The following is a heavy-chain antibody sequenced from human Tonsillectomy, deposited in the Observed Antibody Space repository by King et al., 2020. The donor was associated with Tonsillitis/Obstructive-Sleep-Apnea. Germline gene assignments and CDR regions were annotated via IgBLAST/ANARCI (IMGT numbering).Heavy chain of an antibody. CDR1: GFTFSSYG. Sequence: VQLVESGGGVVQPGKSLRLSCAASGFTFSSYGMDWVRQAPGKGLEWVAVISYDGSNKYYADSVKGRFTISGDNTKNTLYLQMNSLRVEDTAVYYCVKDRGAYCSNGVCFGFDPWGQGTLVTVSS. CDR3: VKDRGAYCSNGVCFGFDP. CDR2: ISYDGSNK. D-gene: IGHD2-8*01. V-gene: IGHV3-30*18. J-gene: IGHJ5*02.